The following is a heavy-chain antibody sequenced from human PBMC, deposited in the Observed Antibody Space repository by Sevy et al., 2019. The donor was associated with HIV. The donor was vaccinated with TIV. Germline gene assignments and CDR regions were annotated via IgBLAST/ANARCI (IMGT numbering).Heavy chain of an antibody. CDR2: INHSGST. V-gene: IGHV4-34*01. CDR3: ARGFDLLLAAAGGRYFDY. Sequence: SETLSLTCAVYGGSFSGYYWSWIRQPPGKGLEWTGEINHSGSTNYNPSLKSPVTISVDTSKNQFCLKLSSVTAADTAVYYCARGFDLLLAAAGGRYFDYWGQGTLVTVSS. D-gene: IGHD6-13*01. J-gene: IGHJ4*02. CDR1: GGSFSGYY.